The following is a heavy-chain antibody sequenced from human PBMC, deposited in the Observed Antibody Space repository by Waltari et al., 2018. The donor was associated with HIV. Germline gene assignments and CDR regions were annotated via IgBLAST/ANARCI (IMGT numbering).Heavy chain of an antibody. Sequence: QVQLQQWGAGLLKPSETLSLTCAVYGGSFSGYYWSWIRQPPGKGLEWIGEINHSGSTNYNPSLKSRVTISVDTSKNQFSLKLSSVTAADTAVYYCARLLRDIAAAGGSDYWGQGTLVTVSS. CDR3: ARLLRDIAAAGGSDY. CDR1: GGSFSGYY. CDR2: INHSGST. J-gene: IGHJ4*02. V-gene: IGHV4-34*01. D-gene: IGHD6-13*01.